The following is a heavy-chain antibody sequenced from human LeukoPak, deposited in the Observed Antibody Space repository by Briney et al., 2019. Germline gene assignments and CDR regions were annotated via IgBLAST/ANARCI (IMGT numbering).Heavy chain of an antibody. V-gene: IGHV3-30*02. CDR1: GFTFSDYD. CDR2: IRYDRRNK. D-gene: IGHD4-11*01. CDR3: TKLAAVSADY. J-gene: IGHJ4*02. Sequence: GGSLRLSCAVSGFTFSDYDMYWVRQAPGKGLECVAFIRYDRRNKLYADSVKGRFTISRDNSENTLYLQMNSLRVEDTAVYYCTKLAAVSADYWGRGTLVTVSS.